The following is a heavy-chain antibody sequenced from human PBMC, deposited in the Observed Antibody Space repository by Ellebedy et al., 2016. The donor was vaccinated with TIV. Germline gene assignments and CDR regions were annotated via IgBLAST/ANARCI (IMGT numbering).Heavy chain of an antibody. CDR1: GYSFSSYW. CDR3: ARARKRGGYNSRVGCFDY. V-gene: IGHV5-51*01. D-gene: IGHD5-24*01. Sequence: GGSLRLXXQGSGYSFSSYWIGWVRQMPGKGLEWMGIIYPDDSDTTYSPSFQGQVTISADKSISTTYLQWSSLKASDTAMYYCARARKRGGYNSRVGCFDYWGQGTLVTVSS. CDR2: IYPDDSDT. J-gene: IGHJ4*02.